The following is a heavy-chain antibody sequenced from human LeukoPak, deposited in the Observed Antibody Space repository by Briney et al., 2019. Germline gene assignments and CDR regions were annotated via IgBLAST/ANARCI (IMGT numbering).Heavy chain of an antibody. CDR1: GLTFSSYW. D-gene: IGHD3-22*01. J-gene: IGHJ4*02. Sequence: GESLRLSCEASGLTFSSYWMHWVRQAPGKGLVWVSRIDSDGSRISYVDSVKGRFTISRDNAKNTLYLQINNFRAEDTAVYYCAGGRDSIQLYFDSWGQGTLVTVSS. CDR3: AGGRDSIQLYFDS. CDR2: IDSDGSRI. V-gene: IGHV3-74*01.